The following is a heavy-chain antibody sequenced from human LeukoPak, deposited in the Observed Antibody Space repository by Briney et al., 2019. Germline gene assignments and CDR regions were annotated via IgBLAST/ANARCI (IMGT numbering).Heavy chain of an antibody. V-gene: IGHV1-24*01. Sequence: ASVKVSCKVSGCTLTELSMHWVRQAPGKGLEWMGGFDPEDGETIYAQKFQGRVTMTEDTPTDTAYMELSSLRSEDTAVYYCATNYDILTGYYRGWFDPWGQGTLVTVSS. CDR3: ATNYDILTGYYRGWFDP. D-gene: IGHD3-9*01. CDR1: GCTLTELS. J-gene: IGHJ5*02. CDR2: FDPEDGET.